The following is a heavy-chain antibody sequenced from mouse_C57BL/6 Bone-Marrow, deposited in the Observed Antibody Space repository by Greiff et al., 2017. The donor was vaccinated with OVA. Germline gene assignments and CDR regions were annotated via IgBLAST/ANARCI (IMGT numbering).Heavy chain of an antibody. CDR1: GYAFSSSW. D-gene: IGHD4-1*01. Sequence: VQLQQSGPELVKPGASVKISCKASGYAFSSSWMNWVKQRPGKGLEWIGRIYPGDGDTNYNGKFKGKATLTADKSSSTAYMQLSSLTSEDSAVYFCARWDWDGWGQGTTLTVSS. CDR2: IYPGDGDT. CDR3: ARWDWDG. J-gene: IGHJ2*01. V-gene: IGHV1-82*01.